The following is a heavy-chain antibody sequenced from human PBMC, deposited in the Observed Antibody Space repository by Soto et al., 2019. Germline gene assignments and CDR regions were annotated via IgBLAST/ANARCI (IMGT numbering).Heavy chain of an antibody. D-gene: IGHD2-8*02. Sequence: QVQLVESGGGVVQPGRSLRLSCAASGFTFSNSGMHWVRQAPGKGLEWVAVISSDGNTQFYADSVKGRFSISRDNSKNTLYLDMNSLRADDAAVYYCTGQSASGHWGQGTLVTVSS. CDR1: GFTFSNSG. J-gene: IGHJ4*02. CDR2: ISSDGNTQ. V-gene: IGHV3-30*03. CDR3: TGQSASGH.